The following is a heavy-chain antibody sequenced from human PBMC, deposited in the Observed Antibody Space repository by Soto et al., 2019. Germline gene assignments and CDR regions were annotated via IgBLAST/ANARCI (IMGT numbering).Heavy chain of an antibody. CDR1: GFTFSSYA. J-gene: IGHJ6*02. D-gene: IGHD3-22*01. CDR2: ISYDGSNK. CDR3: ARDLFKGHSNHYGMDV. V-gene: IGHV3-30-3*01. Sequence: QVQLVESGGGVVQPGRSLRLSCAASGFTFSSYAMHWVRQAPGKGLEWVAVISYDGSNKYYADSVKGRFTISRDNSKNTLYLQMNSLRAEDTAVYYFARDLFKGHSNHYGMDVWGQGTTVTVSS.